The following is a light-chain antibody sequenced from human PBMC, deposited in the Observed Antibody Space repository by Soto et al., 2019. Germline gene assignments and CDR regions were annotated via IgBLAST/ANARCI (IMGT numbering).Light chain of an antibody. CDR1: SSDVGGYRY. CDR3: SSYTSTTILV. Sequence: QSALTQPASVSGSPGQSVTISCTGTSSDVGGYRYVSWYQQHPGKAPKLVIYEVSNRPSGVSDRFSGSKSGNTASLNISGLQAEDEADYYCSSYTSTTILVFGGGTKLTVL. CDR2: EVS. J-gene: IGLJ2*01. V-gene: IGLV2-14*01.